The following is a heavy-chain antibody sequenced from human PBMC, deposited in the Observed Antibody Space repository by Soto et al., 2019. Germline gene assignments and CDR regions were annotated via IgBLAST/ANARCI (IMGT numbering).Heavy chain of an antibody. D-gene: IGHD2-8*02. CDR1: GFIFSDYE. V-gene: IGHV3-48*03. CDR2: ISDGGTTI. J-gene: IGHJ3*01. CDR3: VKEYCTGGTCFDAFDL. Sequence: EAELVESGGGLEQPGGSLTLSCAASGFIFSDYEVDWVRQAPGRGPEWISYISDGGTTIYYAASVKGRFTISRDDAKKSLYLHMNNLRVDDTAIYFCVKEYCTGGTCFDAFDLWGQGTVVTVSS.